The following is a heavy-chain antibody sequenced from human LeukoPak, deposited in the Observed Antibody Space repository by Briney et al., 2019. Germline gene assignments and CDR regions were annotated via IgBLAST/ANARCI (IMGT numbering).Heavy chain of an antibody. CDR3: TRHDHADCWFDP. V-gene: IGHV4-39*01. J-gene: IGHJ5*01. D-gene: IGHD4-17*01. Sequence: SETLSLTCTVSGGSISSTSYYWAWIRQPPGKGLEWFGTLYYGVLPTYNPSLNSRLPISADASKIHFSLRLASVTPSPTAISYCTRHDHADCWFDPWGQGTLVTVSS. CDR1: GGSISSTSYY. CDR2: LYYGVLP.